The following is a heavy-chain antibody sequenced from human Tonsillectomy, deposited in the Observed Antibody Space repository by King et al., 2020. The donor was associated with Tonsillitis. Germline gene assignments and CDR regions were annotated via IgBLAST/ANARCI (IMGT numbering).Heavy chain of an antibody. V-gene: IGHV3-21*01. CDR1: GFTFSGYT. CDR3: ARDLGGYYSGSGSLDY. Sequence: VQLVESGGGLVKPGGSLRLSCAASGFTFSGYTMNWVRQAPGKGLEWVSSISSSSGTSYIFYADSVRGRFIISRDNAKNSLYLQMNSLRAEDTAVYYCARDLGGYYSGSGSLDYWGQGTLVTVSS. J-gene: IGHJ4*02. D-gene: IGHD3-10*01. CDR2: ISSSSGTSYI.